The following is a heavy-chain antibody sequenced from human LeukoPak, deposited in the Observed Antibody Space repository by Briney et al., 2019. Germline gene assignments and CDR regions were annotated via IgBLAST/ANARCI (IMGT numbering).Heavy chain of an antibody. V-gene: IGHV1-69*13. D-gene: IGHD5-12*01. CDR1: GGTFSSYA. CDR3: ARVPHSGYVLFDY. Sequence: SVKVSCKASGGTFSSYAISWVRQAPGQGLEWMGGIIPIFGTANYAQKFQGRVTITADESTSTAYMELSSLRSEDTAVYYCARVPHSGYVLFDYWGQGTLVTVSS. CDR2: IIPIFGTA. J-gene: IGHJ4*02.